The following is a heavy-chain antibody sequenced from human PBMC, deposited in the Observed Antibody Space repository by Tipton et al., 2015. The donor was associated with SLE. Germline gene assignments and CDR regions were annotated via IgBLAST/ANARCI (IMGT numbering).Heavy chain of an antibody. CDR1: GGSFSGYY. D-gene: IGHD6-13*01. Sequence: TLSLTFAVYGGSFSGYYWSWILQPPGKGLEWIGEINHSGSTNYNPSLKSRVTISVDTSKNQFSLKLSSVTAADTAVYYCAREGAAAGTDYWGQGTLVTVSS. CDR2: INHSGST. CDR3: AREGAAAGTDY. J-gene: IGHJ4*02. V-gene: IGHV4-34*01.